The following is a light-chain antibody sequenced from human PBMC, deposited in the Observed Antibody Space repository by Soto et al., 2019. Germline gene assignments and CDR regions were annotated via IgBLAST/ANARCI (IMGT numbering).Light chain of an antibody. CDR1: SSNIGAGFD. CDR2: GNS. V-gene: IGLV1-40*01. Sequence: QSVLTQPPSVSGAPGQTVTISCTGSSSNIGAGFDVHWYQQLPGTAPKLLIYGNSNRPSGVPDRFSGSKSGTSASLAITGLQAEDEADYYCQSYDSSFPWVFGTGTKVTVL. J-gene: IGLJ1*01. CDR3: QSYDSSFPWV.